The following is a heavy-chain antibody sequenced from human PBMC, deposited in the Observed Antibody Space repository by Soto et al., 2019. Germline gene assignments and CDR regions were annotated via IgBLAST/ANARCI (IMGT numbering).Heavy chain of an antibody. D-gene: IGHD3-3*01. CDR3: AAQTLEWLLYAHY. J-gene: IGHJ4*02. CDR2: IYYSGST. V-gene: IGHV4-31*03. CDR1: GGSISSGGYY. Sequence: SETLSLTCTVSGGSISSGGYYWSWIRQHPGKGLEWIGYIYYSGSTYYNPSLKSRVTISVDTSKNQFSLKLSSVTAADTAVYYCAAQTLEWLLYAHYWGQGTLVTVS.